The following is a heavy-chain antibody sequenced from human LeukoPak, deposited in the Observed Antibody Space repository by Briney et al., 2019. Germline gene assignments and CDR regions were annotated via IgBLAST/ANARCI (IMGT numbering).Heavy chain of an antibody. D-gene: IGHD3-22*01. CDR1: GGTFTSYA. J-gene: IGHJ3*02. Sequence: SVKVSCKASGGTFTSYAISWVRQSPGQGLEWMGGIIPMLTSARYEQRFQGRVTITADESTSTVYLQLNSLRFEDTAVYYCARDRAMYFYDSNGYEAFEIWGQGTIITVSS. V-gene: IGHV1-69*13. CDR2: IIPMLTSA. CDR3: ARDRAMYFYDSNGYEAFEI.